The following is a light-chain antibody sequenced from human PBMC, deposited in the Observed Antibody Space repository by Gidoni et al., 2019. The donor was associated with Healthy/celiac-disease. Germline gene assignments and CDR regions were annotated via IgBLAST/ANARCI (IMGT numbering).Light chain of an antibody. CDR2: GAS. CDR1: QSVSSN. V-gene: IGKV3-15*01. Sequence: EIVMTQSPATLSVSPGERATLSCRASQSVSSNLAWYQQKPGKAPRLLIYGASTRATGIPARFSGSGSGTEFTLTISSLQSEDFAVYYCQQYNNWPITFGQXTRLEIK. CDR3: QQYNNWPIT. J-gene: IGKJ5*01.